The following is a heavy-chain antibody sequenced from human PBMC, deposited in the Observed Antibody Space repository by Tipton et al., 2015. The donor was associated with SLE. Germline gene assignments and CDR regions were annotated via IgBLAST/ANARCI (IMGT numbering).Heavy chain of an antibody. J-gene: IGHJ6*02. V-gene: IGHV4-34*01. D-gene: IGHD4-11*01. CDR2: INHSGST. CDR1: GGSFSGYY. Sequence: TLSLTCAVYGGSFSGYYWSWIRQPPGKGLEWIGEINHSGSTNYNPSLKSRVTISVDTSKNQFSLKLSSVTAADTAVYYCANLQPHYYYYGMDVWGQGTTVTVSS. CDR3: ANLQPHYYYYGMDV.